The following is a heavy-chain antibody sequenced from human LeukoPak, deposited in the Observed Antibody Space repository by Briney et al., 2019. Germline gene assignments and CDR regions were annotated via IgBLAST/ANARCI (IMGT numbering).Heavy chain of an antibody. CDR3: ARVVSDFWSGYYFDY. J-gene: IGHJ4*02. V-gene: IGHV1-69*08. CDR2: IIPILGTA. D-gene: IGHD3-3*01. CDR1: GGTFSSYT. Sequence: ASVKVSCKASGGTFSSYTISWVRQAPGQGLEWMGRIIPILGTANYAQKFQGRVTITADKSTSTAYMELSSLRSEDTAVYYCARVVSDFWSGYYFDYWGQGTLVTASS.